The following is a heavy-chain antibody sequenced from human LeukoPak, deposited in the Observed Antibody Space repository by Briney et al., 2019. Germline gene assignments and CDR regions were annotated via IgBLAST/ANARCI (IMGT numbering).Heavy chain of an antibody. D-gene: IGHD5-12*01. CDR1: GFTFTTYW. V-gene: IGHV3-7*01. CDR3: ARDWRSGYDDYYYYMDV. Sequence: GGSLRLSCAASGFTFTTYWMGWVRQAPGKGLEWVANIKQDGSEQYYVGSVKGRFTISRDNAKNSLSLQMNSLRAEDTAVYYCARDWRSGYDDYYYYMDVWGKGTTVTVSS. CDR2: IKQDGSEQ. J-gene: IGHJ6*03.